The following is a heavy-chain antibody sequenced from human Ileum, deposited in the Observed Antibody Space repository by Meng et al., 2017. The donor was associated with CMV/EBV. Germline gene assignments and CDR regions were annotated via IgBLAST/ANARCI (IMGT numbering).Heavy chain of an antibody. CDR1: GDSVSSGSYW. J-gene: IGHJ6*02. Sequence: SETLSLTCTVSGDSVSSGSYWGSWIRQPPGKGLEYIGDIYYTGSTNYNPSLKSRVTIAVDTSNIQFSLKLCSVTAADTAVYYCASDRSDFHTHYCMDVWGQGTTVTVSS. CDR3: ASDRSDFHTHYCMDV. CDR2: IYYTGST. V-gene: IGHV4-61*01. D-gene: IGHD2-2*02.